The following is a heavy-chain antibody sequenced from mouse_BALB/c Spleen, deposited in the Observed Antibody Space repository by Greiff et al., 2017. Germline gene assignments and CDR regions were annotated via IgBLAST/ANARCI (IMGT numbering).Heavy chain of an antibody. V-gene: IGHV2-9*02. D-gene: IGHD1-1*01. Sequence: VQLVESGPGLVAPSQSLSITCTVSGFSLTSYGVHWVRQPPGKGLEWLGVIWAGGSTNYNSALMSRLSISKDNSKSQVFLKMNSLQTDDTARYYCARDHDYGSSYWYFDVWGAGTTVTVSS. J-gene: IGHJ1*01. CDR2: IWAGGST. CDR3: ARDHDYGSSYWYFDV. CDR1: GFSLTSYG.